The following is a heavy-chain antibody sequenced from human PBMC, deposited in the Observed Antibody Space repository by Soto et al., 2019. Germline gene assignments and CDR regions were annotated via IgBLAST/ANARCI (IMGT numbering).Heavy chain of an antibody. Sequence: ASVKVSCKASGYTFTSYAMHWVRQAPGQRLEWMGWINAGNGNTKYSQKFQGRVTITRDTSASTAYMELSSLRSEDTAVYYCARRADYGGNSNWYFDLWGRGTLVTVSS. J-gene: IGHJ2*01. CDR1: GYTFTSYA. CDR3: ARRADYGGNSNWYFDL. CDR2: INAGNGNT. V-gene: IGHV1-3*01. D-gene: IGHD4-17*01.